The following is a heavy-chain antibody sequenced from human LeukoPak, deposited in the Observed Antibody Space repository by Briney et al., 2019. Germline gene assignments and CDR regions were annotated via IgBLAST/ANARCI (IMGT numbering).Heavy chain of an antibody. Sequence: GGSLRLSCATSGFPFTETWMHWVRQVPGKGLVWVSRIRSDGSDERYAEAVKGRFTISRDNDKNTLYLQMNSLRDEDTAVYYCARDWFHAIDYWGQGTLVTVSS. CDR1: GFPFTETW. D-gene: IGHD2/OR15-2a*01. V-gene: IGHV3-74*01. J-gene: IGHJ4*02. CDR3: ARDWFHAIDY. CDR2: IRSDGSDE.